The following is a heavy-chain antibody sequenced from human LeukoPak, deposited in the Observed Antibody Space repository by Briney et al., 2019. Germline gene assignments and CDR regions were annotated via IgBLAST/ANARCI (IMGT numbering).Heavy chain of an antibody. J-gene: IGHJ4*02. Sequence: SETLSLTCTVSGGSISSGSYFWGWIRQPPGDGLEWIGSIYYSGTTYYNPSLKSRVTISVDTSKNQFSLKLSSVTAADTALYYCAKHYMGSSYNHGLDCWGQGTLVTVSS. V-gene: IGHV4-39*01. CDR3: AKHYMGSSYNHGLDC. CDR2: IYYSGTT. D-gene: IGHD3-10*01. CDR1: GGSISSGSYF.